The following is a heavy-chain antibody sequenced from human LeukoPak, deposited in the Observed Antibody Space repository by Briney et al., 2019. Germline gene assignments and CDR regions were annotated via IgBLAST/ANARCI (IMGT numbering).Heavy chain of an antibody. V-gene: IGHV3-23*01. Sequence: GGSLRLSCAASGFTFSSYAMSWVRQAPGKGLEWVSAISGSGSITYFADSVKGRFTISRDNSKNTLYLQLNSLRAEDTAVYHCAKDREIYSNSWYYFDYWGQGTLVTVSS. J-gene: IGHJ4*02. D-gene: IGHD6-13*01. CDR1: GFTFSSYA. CDR2: ISGSGSIT. CDR3: AKDREIYSNSWYYFDY.